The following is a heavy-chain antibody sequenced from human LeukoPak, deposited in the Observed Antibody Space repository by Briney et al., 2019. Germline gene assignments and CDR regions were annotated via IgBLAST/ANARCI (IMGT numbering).Heavy chain of an antibody. CDR2: IYYTGST. V-gene: IGHV4-39*01. D-gene: IGHD2-15*01. CDR1: GGSTSTSNFY. CDR3: ARSVVAYHFGMDV. Sequence: NPSETLSLTCTVSGGSTSTSNFYWGWIRLPPGKGLEWIGSIYYTGSTYYNPSLKSRITISVDTSKNQFSLKVSSVTAADTAVYFCARSVVAYHFGMDVWGQGTTVTVSS. J-gene: IGHJ6*02.